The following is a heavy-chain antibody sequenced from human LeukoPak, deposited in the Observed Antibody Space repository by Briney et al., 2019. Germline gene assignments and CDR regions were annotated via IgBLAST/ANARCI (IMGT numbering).Heavy chain of an antibody. J-gene: IGHJ5*02. CDR2: IIPIFGTA. V-gene: IGHV1-69*06. CDR3: ARGQVTAITPVYNWFDP. D-gene: IGHD2-21*02. CDR1: GYTFTSYG. Sequence: ASVKVSCKASGYTFTSYGISWVRQAPGQGLEWMGGIIPIFGTANYAQKFQGRVTITADKSTSTAYMELSSLRSEDTAVYYCARGQVTAITPVYNWFDPWGQGTLVTVSS.